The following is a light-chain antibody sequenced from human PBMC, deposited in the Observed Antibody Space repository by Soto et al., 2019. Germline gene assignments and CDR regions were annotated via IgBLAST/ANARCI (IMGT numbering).Light chain of an antibody. Sequence: QAVVTQEPSLTVSPGGTVTLTCASSTGAVTSGHYPNWFQQKPGQAPRALIYSTSNKHPWTPARFSGSLLGGKAALTLSGVQPEDEADYYCLLYYGGTFWVFGGGTKLTVL. CDR2: STS. CDR3: LLYYGGTFWV. V-gene: IGLV7-43*01. CDR1: TGAVTSGHY. J-gene: IGLJ3*02.